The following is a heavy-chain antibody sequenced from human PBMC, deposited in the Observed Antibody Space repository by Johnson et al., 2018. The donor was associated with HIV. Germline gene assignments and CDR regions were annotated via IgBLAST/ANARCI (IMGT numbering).Heavy chain of an antibody. CDR1: GFTFDDFA. J-gene: IGHJ3*02. D-gene: IGHD3-10*01. CDR2: ISWNSNSI. Sequence: VQLVESGGGLVQPGRSLRLSCAASGFTFDDFAMHWVRQAPGKGLEWVSGISWNSNSIGYADSVKGRFTISRDNAKNTLYLQMNSLRPEDTAVYFCARDRFGSGRPNAFDIWGQGTMVTVSS. CDR3: ARDRFGSGRPNAFDI. V-gene: IGHV3-9*01.